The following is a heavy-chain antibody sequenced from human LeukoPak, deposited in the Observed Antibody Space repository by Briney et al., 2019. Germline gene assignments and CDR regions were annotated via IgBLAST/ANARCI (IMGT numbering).Heavy chain of an antibody. V-gene: IGHV4-39*01. J-gene: IGHJ4*02. CDR3: ASLWPPDY. D-gene: IGHD5-18*01. Sequence: SETLSLTCTVSGGSISSGTYYWGWIRQPPGKGLEWIGSIYYSGSTYYNPSLKSRVTISVDTSKNQFSLKLSSVTAADTAVYYCASLWPPDYWGQGTLVTVSS. CDR2: IYYSGST. CDR1: GGSISSGTYY.